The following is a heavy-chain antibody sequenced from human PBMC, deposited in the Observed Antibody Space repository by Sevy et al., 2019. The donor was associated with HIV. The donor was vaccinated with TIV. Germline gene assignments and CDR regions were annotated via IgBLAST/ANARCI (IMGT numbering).Heavy chain of an antibody. D-gene: IGHD1-26*01. CDR3: TRRKGAHSVFDY. J-gene: IGHJ4*02. Sequence: GGSLRLSCTASGFTFTDYAMNWVRQSPGKGLEWVAFFKRKVDGGTLDHAASVKDRFTISRDDSKNIAYLQMNDLKTEDTSVYYCTRRKGAHSVFDYWGLGALVTVPS. CDR2: FKRKVDGGTL. CDR1: GFTFTDYA. V-gene: IGHV3-49*04.